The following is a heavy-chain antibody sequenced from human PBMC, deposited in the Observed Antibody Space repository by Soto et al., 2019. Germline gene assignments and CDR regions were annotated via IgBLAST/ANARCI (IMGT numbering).Heavy chain of an antibody. CDR1: GFTFTSSA. CDR2: IVVGSGNT. CDR3: AAVQGYYYDSSGYHDDY. D-gene: IGHD3-22*01. V-gene: IGHV1-58*01. J-gene: IGHJ4*02. Sequence: GASVKVSCKASGFTFTSSAVQWVRQARGQRLEWIGWIVVGSGNTNYAQKFQERVTITRDMSTSTAYMELSSLRSEDTAVYYCAAVQGYYYDSSGYHDDYWGQRTVGTVSS.